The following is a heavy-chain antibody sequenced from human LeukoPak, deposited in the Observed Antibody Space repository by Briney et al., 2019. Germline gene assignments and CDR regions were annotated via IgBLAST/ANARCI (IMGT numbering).Heavy chain of an antibody. CDR3: ARDLRRKNYDSSGHGDAFDI. D-gene: IGHD3-22*01. V-gene: IGHV3-21*01. CDR1: GFTFTTYS. J-gene: IGHJ3*02. Sequence: GGSLRLSCEASGFTFTTYSMTWVRQAPGKGLEWVSIISSGSSAIFSADALKGRFTISRDNAKNSLYLQMNSLRAEDTAVYYCARDLRRKNYDSSGHGDAFDIWGQGTMVTVSS. CDR2: ISSGSSAI.